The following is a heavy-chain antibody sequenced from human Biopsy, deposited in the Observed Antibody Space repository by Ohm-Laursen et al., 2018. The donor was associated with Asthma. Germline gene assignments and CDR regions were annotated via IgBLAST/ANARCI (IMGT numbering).Heavy chain of an antibody. J-gene: IGHJ4*02. CDR2: INPSGGST. D-gene: IGHD1-7*01. CDR3: ARRGITGTTLDY. V-gene: IGHV1-46*01. Sequence: ASVKVSCKASGYTSTSYYMHWVRQAPGQGLEWMGIINPSGGSTSYAQKFQGRVTMTRDTSTSTVYMELSSLRSEDTAVYYCARRGITGTTLDYWGQGTLVTVSS. CDR1: GYTSTSYY.